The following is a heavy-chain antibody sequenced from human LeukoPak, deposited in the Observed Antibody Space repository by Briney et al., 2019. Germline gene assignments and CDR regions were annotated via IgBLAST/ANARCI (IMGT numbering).Heavy chain of an antibody. Sequence: ASVKVSCKASGYTFTSYGISWVRQAPGQGLEWMGWISAYNGNTNYAQKLQGRVTMTTDTSTSTAYMELRSLRSDDTAVYYCARIPPVVVPAALNWFDPWGQGTLVTVSS. CDR2: ISAYNGNT. CDR1: GYTFTSYG. J-gene: IGHJ5*02. V-gene: IGHV1-18*04. D-gene: IGHD2-2*01. CDR3: ARIPPVVVPAALNWFDP.